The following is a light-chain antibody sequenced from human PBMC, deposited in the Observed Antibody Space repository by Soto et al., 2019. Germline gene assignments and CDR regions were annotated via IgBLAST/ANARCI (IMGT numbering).Light chain of an antibody. Sequence: QSVLTQPPSASWTPGQMVTISCSGSSSNIGSNTVNWYQQLPGTAPKLLIYSNNQRPSGVPDRFSGSKSGTSASLAISGLQSEDEADYYCAAWDDSLNARWVFGGGTQLTVL. CDR2: SNN. V-gene: IGLV1-44*01. CDR1: SSNIGSNT. CDR3: AAWDDSLNARWV. J-gene: IGLJ3*02.